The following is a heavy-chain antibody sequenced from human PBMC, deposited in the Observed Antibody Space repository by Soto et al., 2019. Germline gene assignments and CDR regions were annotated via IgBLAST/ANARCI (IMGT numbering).Heavy chain of an antibody. V-gene: IGHV1-69*01. CDR3: ASGTRNSWTCDF. D-gene: IGHD6-13*01. CDR1: GGTFSNYA. J-gene: IGHJ4*02. CDR2: IIPLTETP. Sequence: QVQVVQSGAEVKKPGSSVKVSCKASGGTFSNYAISWVRQAPGHGLEWVGGIIPLTETPVYAPTVQGRLTITADEITSAAYMELSSLRSDDTAVYYCASGTRNSWTCDFWGQGTLVLVSS.